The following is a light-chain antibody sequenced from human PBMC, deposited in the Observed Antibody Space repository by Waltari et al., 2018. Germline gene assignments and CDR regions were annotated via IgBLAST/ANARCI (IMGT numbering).Light chain of an antibody. Sequence: EVVLTQSPATLSLSPGERATLSCRASQSVSVYLAWYQQKPGQAPRLLIYDASDRATGVPARFSCSGSGTDFTLTISSLEPEDFAVYYCQQRTDRPPVTFGQGTRVEIK. CDR2: DAS. V-gene: IGKV3-11*01. CDR1: QSVSVY. J-gene: IGKJ1*01. CDR3: QQRTDRPPVT.